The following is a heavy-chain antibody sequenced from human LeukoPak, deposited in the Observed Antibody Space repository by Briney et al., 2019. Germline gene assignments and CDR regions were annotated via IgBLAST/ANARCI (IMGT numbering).Heavy chain of an antibody. D-gene: IGHD3-3*01. J-gene: IGHJ4*02. V-gene: IGHV4-34*01. CDR2: INHSGST. CDR3: ARANWIGDKTIDY. CDR1: GGSFSGYY. Sequence: SETLSLTCAVYGGSFSGYYWSWIRQPPGKGLEWIGEINHSGSTNYNPSLKSRVTISVDTSKNQFSLKLSSVTAADTAVYYCARANWIGDKTIDYWGQGTLVTVSS.